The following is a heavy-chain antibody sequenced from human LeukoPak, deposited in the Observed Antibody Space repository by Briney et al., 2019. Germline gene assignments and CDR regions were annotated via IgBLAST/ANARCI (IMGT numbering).Heavy chain of an antibody. CDR2: IYTSGST. CDR1: GGSISSGSYY. D-gene: IGHD6-19*01. V-gene: IGHV4-61*02. J-gene: IGHJ4*02. CDR3: ARDYSGWYYFDY. Sequence: NPSQTLSLTCTVSGGSISSGSYYWSWIRQPAGKGLEWIGRIYTSGSTNYNPSLKSRVTISVDTSKNQFSLNLSSVTAADTAVYYCARDYSGWYYFDYSGQRTQVTASS.